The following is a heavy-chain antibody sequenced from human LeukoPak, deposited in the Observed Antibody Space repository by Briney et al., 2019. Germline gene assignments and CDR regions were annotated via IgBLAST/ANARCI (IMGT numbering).Heavy chain of an antibody. D-gene: IGHD2-15*01. J-gene: IGHJ4*02. V-gene: IGHV3-23*01. CDR2: ISGSGGST. Sequence: GGSLRLSCAASGFTFSNAWMSWVRQAPGKGLEWVSAISGSGGSTYYADSVKGRFTISRDNSKNTLYLQMNSLRAEDTAVHYCAKPGYCSGGSCFYFDYWGQGTLVTVSS. CDR3: AKPGYCSGGSCFYFDY. CDR1: GFTFSNAW.